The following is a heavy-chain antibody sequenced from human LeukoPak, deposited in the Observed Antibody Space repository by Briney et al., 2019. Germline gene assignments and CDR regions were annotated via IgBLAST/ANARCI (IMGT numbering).Heavy chain of an antibody. CDR1: GFTFTNAW. V-gene: IGHV3-15*01. D-gene: IGHD2/OR15-2a*01. J-gene: IGHJ4*02. CDR2: IKSKTDGGTA. CDR3: TTIREF. Sequence: GGSLRLSCAASGFTFTNAWMTWVRQAPGQGLEWVGRIKSKTDGGTADYAAPVKGRFIISRDDSKNMLYLQMNSLETEDTAVYYCTTIREFWGQGTLVTVSS.